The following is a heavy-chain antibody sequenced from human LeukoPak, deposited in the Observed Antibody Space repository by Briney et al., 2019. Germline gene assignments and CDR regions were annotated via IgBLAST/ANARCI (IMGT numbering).Heavy chain of an antibody. D-gene: IGHD2-2*01. V-gene: IGHV3-30*03. J-gene: IGHJ4*02. CDR2: ISYDGSKK. CDR3: ARPTPVLSAAMAGSEY. Sequence: PGTSLRLSCAASGFTFSSYGMHWVRQAPGKGLEWVAVISYDGSKKNHADSVKGRFTISRDNSKNTLYLQMNSLRVEDTAVYYCARPTPVLSAAMAGSEYWGQGTLVTVSS. CDR1: GFTFSSYG.